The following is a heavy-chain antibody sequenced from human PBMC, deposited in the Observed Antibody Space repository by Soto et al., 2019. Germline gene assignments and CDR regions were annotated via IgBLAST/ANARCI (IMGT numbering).Heavy chain of an antibody. CDR3: TTDGGVSAYPLFWA. Sequence: PGGSLRLSCAASGITFTNAWMGWVRQAPGKGLEWIGRLKSRRDGGTSVYAAPVKGRFSISKDESINTLYLQMNSLKTEDTAVYYCTTDGGVSAYPLFWAWGQGTLVTVSS. J-gene: IGHJ5*02. CDR1: GITFTNAW. CDR2: LKSRRDGGTS. V-gene: IGHV3-15*01. D-gene: IGHD2-8*02.